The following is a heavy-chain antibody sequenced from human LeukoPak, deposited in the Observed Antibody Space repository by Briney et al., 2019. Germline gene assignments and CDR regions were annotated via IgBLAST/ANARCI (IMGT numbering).Heavy chain of an antibody. J-gene: IGHJ4*02. V-gene: IGHV4-59*01. D-gene: IGHD1-26*01. CDR2: IHYSGST. CDR1: GGSISSYY. Sequence: SETLSLTCSVSGGSISSYYWSWIRQPPEKGLEWIGYIHYSGSTSYNPSLKSRVTMSVDTSKNQFSLKVSSVTAADTAVYYCARRVGATGYFDYWGQGTLVTVSS. CDR3: ARRVGATGYFDY.